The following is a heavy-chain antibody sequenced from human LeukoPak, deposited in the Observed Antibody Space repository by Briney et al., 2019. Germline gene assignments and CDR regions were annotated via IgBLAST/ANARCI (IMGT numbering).Heavy chain of an antibody. CDR3: ARDSDTFGALDY. CDR2: ISDDGTRK. V-gene: IGHV3-30*03. J-gene: IGHJ4*02. Sequence: GGSLRLSCAASGFTFSSYGIHWVRLAPGKGLEWVAVISDDGTRKYYADSVQGRFTISRDNSKNTVYLHMNSLRLEDTAVYYCARDSDTFGALDYWGQGTLVTVSS. D-gene: IGHD3-10*01. CDR1: GFTFSSYG.